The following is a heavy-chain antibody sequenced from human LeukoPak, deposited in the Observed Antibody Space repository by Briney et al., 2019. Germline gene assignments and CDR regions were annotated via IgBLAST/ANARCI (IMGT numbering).Heavy chain of an antibody. Sequence: GGSLRLSCAASGFALSSHCMTWVRQVPGRGPEWVANVNRDGSETYYLDSVKGRFTISKDNAKNSLYLQMNSLRAEDTALYHCARNNGVDVWGQGTTVIVSS. V-gene: IGHV3-7*03. CDR2: VNRDGSET. CDR1: GFALSSHC. J-gene: IGHJ6*02. CDR3: ARNNGVDV.